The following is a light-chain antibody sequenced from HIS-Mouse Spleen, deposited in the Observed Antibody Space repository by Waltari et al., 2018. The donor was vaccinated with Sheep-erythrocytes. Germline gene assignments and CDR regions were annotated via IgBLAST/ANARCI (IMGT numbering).Light chain of an antibody. Sequence: DIQMTQSPSSLSASVGDRVTITCRASQRVSSYLTWYQQKPGKAPKLLIYAASSLQSGVPSRFSGSGSGTDFTLTISSLQPEDFATYYCQQSYSTPQFTFGPGTKVDIK. CDR3: QQSYSTPQFT. CDR2: AAS. J-gene: IGKJ3*01. V-gene: IGKV1-39*01. CDR1: QRVSSY.